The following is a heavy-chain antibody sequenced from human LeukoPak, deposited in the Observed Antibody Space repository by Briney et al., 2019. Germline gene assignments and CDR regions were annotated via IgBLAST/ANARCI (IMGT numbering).Heavy chain of an antibody. D-gene: IGHD1-26*01. Sequence: SETLSLTCTVSGGSISSYYWSWIRQPPGKGLEWIGYIYYTGSTSYNPSLKSRVTMSLDASKNQFSLELNSVTPADTAVYCARGGNYWPQWWFDPWGRGTLVSVSS. V-gene: IGHV4-59*01. CDR2: IYYTGST. J-gene: IGHJ5*02. CDR1: GGSISSYY. CDR3: ARGGNYWPQWWFDP.